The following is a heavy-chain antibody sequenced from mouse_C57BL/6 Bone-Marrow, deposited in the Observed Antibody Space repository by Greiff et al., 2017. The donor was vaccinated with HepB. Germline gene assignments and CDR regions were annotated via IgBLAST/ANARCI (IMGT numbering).Heavy chain of an antibody. V-gene: IGHV1-52*01. CDR1: GYTFTSYW. D-gene: IGHD1-1*01. Sequence: QVQLKQSGAELVRPGSSVKLSCKASGYTFTSYWMHWVKQRPIQGLEWIGNIDPSDSETHYNQKFKDKATLTVDKSSSTTYMQLSSLTSEDSAVYYCAREIYYYGSGYFDVWGTGTTVTVSS. J-gene: IGHJ1*03. CDR2: IDPSDSET. CDR3: AREIYYYGSGYFDV.